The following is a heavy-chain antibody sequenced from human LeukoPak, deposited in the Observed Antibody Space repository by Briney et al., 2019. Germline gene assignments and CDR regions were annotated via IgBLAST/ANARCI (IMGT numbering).Heavy chain of an antibody. D-gene: IGHD2-2*02. V-gene: IGHV1-69*06. Sequence: SVKVSCKASGGIFSTYAISWVRQAPGQGLEWMGGIMPMFATTNYAQRFQDRVTITADKATTTAYMELSSLTPGDTAIYYCARGVRFVADCPSSTCYTPDFWGQGTLVTVSS. CDR3: ARGVRFVADCPSSTCYTPDF. CDR1: GGIFSTYA. J-gene: IGHJ4*02. CDR2: IMPMFATT.